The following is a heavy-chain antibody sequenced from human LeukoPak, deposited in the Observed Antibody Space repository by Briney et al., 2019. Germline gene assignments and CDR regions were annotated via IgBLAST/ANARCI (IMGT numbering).Heavy chain of an antibody. CDR3: ARDRADYVGAFDI. CDR2: ISSSGNTI. J-gene: IGHJ3*02. Sequence: GGPLRLSCAASGFTFSSYEMNWVRQAPGKGLEGVSYISSSGNTIYYADSVKGRFTNSRDNANNSLYLQMNSLRAEDTAVYYCARDRADYVGAFDIWGQGTMVTVSS. D-gene: IGHD4-17*01. CDR1: GFTFSSYE. V-gene: IGHV3-48*03.